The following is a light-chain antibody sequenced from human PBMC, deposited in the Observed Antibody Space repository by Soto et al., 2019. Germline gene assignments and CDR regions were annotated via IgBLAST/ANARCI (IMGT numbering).Light chain of an antibody. V-gene: IGKV3-20*01. Sequence: TQSPATLSLYPGEGATLYCRARRSVNSNLAWYQQRPGQAPRLLISGASSRAADIPDRFSGSGSGTDFTLTINRLEPEDFAVYYSQQYDISPRTFGQGTKVDIK. CDR3: QQYDISPRT. J-gene: IGKJ1*01. CDR2: GAS. CDR1: RSVNSN.